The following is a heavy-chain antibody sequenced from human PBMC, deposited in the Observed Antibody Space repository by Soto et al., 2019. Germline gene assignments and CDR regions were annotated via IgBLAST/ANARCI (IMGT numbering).Heavy chain of an antibody. D-gene: IGHD3-3*01. J-gene: IGHJ6*02. CDR2: IIPIFGTA. V-gene: IGHV1-69*12. CDR3: ASGDYDFWSGPGGGMDV. Sequence: QVQLVQSGAEVKKPGSSVKVSCKASGGTFSSYAISWVRQAPGQGLEWMGGIIPIFGTANYAQKFQGRVTITGEXSXSXXYMELSSRRSEDAAVYYCASGDYDFWSGPGGGMDVWGQGTTVTVSS. CDR1: GGTFSSYA.